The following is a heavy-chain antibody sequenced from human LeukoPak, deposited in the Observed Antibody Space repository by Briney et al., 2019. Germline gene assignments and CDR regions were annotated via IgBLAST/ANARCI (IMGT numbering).Heavy chain of an antibody. CDR1: GGSFSGYY. D-gene: IGHD6-13*01. CDR3: ARRPGIAAAGTAWFDP. V-gene: IGHV4-34*01. J-gene: IGHJ5*02. CDR2: INHSGST. Sequence: PSETLSLTCAVYGGSFSGYYWSWIRQPPGKGLEWIGEINHSGSTNYNPSLKSRVTISVDTSKNQFSLKLSSVTAADTAVYYCARRPGIAAAGTAWFDPWGQGTLVTVSS.